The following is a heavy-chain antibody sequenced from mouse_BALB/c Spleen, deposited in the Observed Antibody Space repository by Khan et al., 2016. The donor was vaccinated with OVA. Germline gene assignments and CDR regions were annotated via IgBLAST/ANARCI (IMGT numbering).Heavy chain of an antibody. CDR1: GFSLTSYG. Sequence: QVQLKESGPGLVAPSQSLSITCTVSGFSLTSYGVHWARQPPGKGLEWLVVIWSDGSTNYNSVLKSRLSISKDNSKSQVFLKMNSLQTDDTAIYYCARWFDGYSSLYAMDYWGQGTSVTVSS. CDR3: ARWFDGYSSLYAMDY. D-gene: IGHD2-3*01. V-gene: IGHV2-6*02. CDR2: IWSDGST. J-gene: IGHJ4*01.